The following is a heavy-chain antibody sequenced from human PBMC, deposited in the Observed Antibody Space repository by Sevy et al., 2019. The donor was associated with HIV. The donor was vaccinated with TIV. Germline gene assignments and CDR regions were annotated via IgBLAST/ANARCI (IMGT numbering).Heavy chain of an antibody. CDR1: AGSISSYY. V-gene: IGHV4-59*13. J-gene: IGHJ3*02. CDR2: IYYSGTT. D-gene: IGHD3-9*01. CDR3: ARDNAILTPRAFDI. Sequence: SETLSLTCSVSAGSISSYYWSWIRQPPGKGLEWIGYIYYSGTTDYNPSLKSQVTISQDKSKKVFSLRLRSVTAADTAVYYCARDNAILTPRAFDISGQGTMVTVSS.